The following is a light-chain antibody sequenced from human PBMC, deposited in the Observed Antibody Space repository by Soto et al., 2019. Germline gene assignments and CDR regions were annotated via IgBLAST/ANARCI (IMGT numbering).Light chain of an antibody. V-gene: IGKV3-20*01. CDR1: QSVGTS. CDR3: QQYSGSPRT. J-gene: IGKJ1*01. Sequence: EIVLTQSPVTLSLSPGERGTLSCRASQSVGTSLAWYQQKPGQAPRLLIYGASNRATGIPDRFSGSGSGTDFTLTISKLEPEDFAVYHCQQYSGSPRTFGQGTKVDIK. CDR2: GAS.